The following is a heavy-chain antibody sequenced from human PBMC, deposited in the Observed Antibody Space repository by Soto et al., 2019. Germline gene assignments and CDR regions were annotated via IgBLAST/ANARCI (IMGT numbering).Heavy chain of an antibody. V-gene: IGHV3-23*01. J-gene: IGHJ4*02. D-gene: IGHD3-22*01. Sequence: EVQLLESGGGLVQPGGSLRLSCAASGFTFSSYGMTWVRQAPGKGLEWVSFSSATGAGTYYADSVKGRFTISRDNSKSTLYLQITRLRAHDPAVSYCAKERRAGGKHGFYSYIWGQRAMVLVSS. CDR2: SSATGAGT. CDR1: GFTFSSYG. CDR3: AKERRAGGKHGFYSYI.